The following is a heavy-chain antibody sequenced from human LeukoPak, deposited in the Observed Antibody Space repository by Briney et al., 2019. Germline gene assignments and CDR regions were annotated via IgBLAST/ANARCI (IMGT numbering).Heavy chain of an antibody. CDR3: AGVAVADFDY. Sequence: GGSLRLSCAASGFTFSSYSMNWVRQAPGKGLGWVSSISSSSSYIYYADSVKGRFTISRDNAKNSLYLQMNSLRAEDTAVYYCAGVAVADFDYWGQGTLVTVSS. V-gene: IGHV3-21*01. D-gene: IGHD6-19*01. CDR2: ISSSSSYI. CDR1: GFTFSSYS. J-gene: IGHJ4*02.